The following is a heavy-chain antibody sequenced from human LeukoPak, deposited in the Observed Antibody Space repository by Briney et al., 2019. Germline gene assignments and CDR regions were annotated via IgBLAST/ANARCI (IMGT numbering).Heavy chain of an antibody. CDR2: ICGYNENT. CDR3: ARDLGQWEPTECDI. CDR1: GHTFTSYG. V-gene: IGHV1-18*03. D-gene: IGHD1-26*01. J-gene: IGHJ3*02. Sequence: GASVKVSCKASGHTFTSYGISWVRQAPGQGLEWMGWICGYNENTNYAQNLQIRVTMSTDTSTSTAYIELRSLRSDDMALYYCARDLGQWEPTECDIWGQVGMVTVSS.